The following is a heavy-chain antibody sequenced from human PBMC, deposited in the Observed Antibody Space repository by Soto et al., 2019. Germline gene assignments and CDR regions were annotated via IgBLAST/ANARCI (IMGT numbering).Heavy chain of an antibody. V-gene: IGHV3-33*01. CDR3: ARSHSDYDILTGYLSGGMDV. Sequence: GGSLRLSCAASGFTFSSYGIHFFRHAPCKGLEWVAVIWYDGSNKYYADSVKGRFTISRDNSKNTLYLQMNSLRAEDTAVYYCARSHSDYDILTGYLSGGMDVWGQGTTVTVSS. J-gene: IGHJ6*02. CDR1: GFTFSSYG. CDR2: IWYDGSNK. D-gene: IGHD3-9*01.